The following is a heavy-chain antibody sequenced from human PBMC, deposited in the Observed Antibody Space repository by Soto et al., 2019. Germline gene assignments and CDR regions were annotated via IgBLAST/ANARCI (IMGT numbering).Heavy chain of an antibody. Sequence: QVQLQESGPGLVKPSETLSLTCTVSGGSVSSGSYYWSWIRQPPGKGLEWIGYIYYSGSTNYNPSLKSRVTISVYTSKNQFSLKLSSVTAADTAVYYCARDQARNWFDPWGQGTLVTVSS. CDR2: IYYSGST. V-gene: IGHV4-61*01. CDR3: ARDQARNWFDP. CDR1: GGSVSSGSYY. J-gene: IGHJ5*02. D-gene: IGHD6-6*01.